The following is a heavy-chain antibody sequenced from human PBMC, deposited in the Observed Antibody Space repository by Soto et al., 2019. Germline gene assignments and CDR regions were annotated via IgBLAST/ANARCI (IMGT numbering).Heavy chain of an antibody. Sequence: GGSLRLSCSASGFTFSSYAMHWVRQAPGRGLEYVSGVRGNGDPPFYADSVKGRFTISRDNSKNTLYLQMSGLSADDTAVYYCVKSRGGNNFDFFDWGQGALVTVSS. V-gene: IGHV3-64D*06. CDR1: GFTFSSYA. CDR3: VKSRGGNNFDFFD. J-gene: IGHJ4*02. D-gene: IGHD5-12*01. CDR2: VRGNGDPP.